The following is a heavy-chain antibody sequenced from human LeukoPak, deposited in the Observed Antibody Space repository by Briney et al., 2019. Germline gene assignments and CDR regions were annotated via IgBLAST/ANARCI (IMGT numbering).Heavy chain of an antibody. Sequence: PSETLSLTCAVSGGSFSSYYWNWIRQPPGKGLEWIGEIYHTGTTNYNPSLKSRVTISMDTSKNQFSLKLISVTAADTAVYYCARGDYGSGWYVDHWGQGTLVTVSS. D-gene: IGHD6-19*01. V-gene: IGHV4-34*01. CDR3: ARGDYGSGWYVDH. J-gene: IGHJ4*02. CDR1: GGSFSSYY. CDR2: IYHTGTT.